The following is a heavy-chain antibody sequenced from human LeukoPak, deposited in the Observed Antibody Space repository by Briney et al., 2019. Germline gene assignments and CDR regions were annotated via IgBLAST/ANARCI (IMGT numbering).Heavy chain of an antibody. CDR3: ARDRRYYYGSGVRPRDYYYGMDV. D-gene: IGHD3-10*01. CDR2: IRLDGSNK. Sequence: GGSLRLSCAASGFTFSSYGMHWVRQAPGKGLEGVAFIRLDGSNKYYADSVKGRFTISRDNAKNSLYLQMNSLRAEDTAVYYCARDRRYYYGSGVRPRDYYYGMDVWGQGTTVTVSS. V-gene: IGHV3-30*02. CDR1: GFTFSSYG. J-gene: IGHJ6*02.